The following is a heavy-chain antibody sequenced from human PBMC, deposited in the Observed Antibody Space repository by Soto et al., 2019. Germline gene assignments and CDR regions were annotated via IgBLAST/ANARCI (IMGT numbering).Heavy chain of an antibody. CDR1: EFNLGNYA. CDR2: INWKSDKV. J-gene: IGHJ4*02. D-gene: IGHD6-25*01. V-gene: IGHV3-9*01. CDR3: AKDKGGTPYYLDS. Sequence: EVQLVESGGGLVQPGRSLRLSCEVSEFNLGNYAMHWVRQAPGKGLEWVTGINWKSDKVGYAGSVKGRFTISRDNAKNSVYLQMNGLTTEDTARYYCAKDKGGTPYYLDSWGQGILVTVAS.